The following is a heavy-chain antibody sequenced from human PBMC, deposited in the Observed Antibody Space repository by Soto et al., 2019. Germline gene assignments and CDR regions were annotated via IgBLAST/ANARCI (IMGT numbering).Heavy chain of an antibody. D-gene: IGHD4-17*01. Sequence: SETLSLTCVVSGGSLSSYSWSWIRQPPGKGLEWIGYIYYSGSTNYNPSLKSRVTISVDTSKNQFSLKLSSVTAADTAVYYCARAMTTVTTIDYWGQGTLVTVS. CDR2: IYYSGST. V-gene: IGHV4-59*01. CDR3: ARAMTTVTTIDY. J-gene: IGHJ4*02. CDR1: GGSLSSYS.